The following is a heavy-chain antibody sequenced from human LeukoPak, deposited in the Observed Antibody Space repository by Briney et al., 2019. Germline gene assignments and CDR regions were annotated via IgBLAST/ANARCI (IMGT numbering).Heavy chain of an antibody. Sequence: GESLKISCKGSGYSFTSYWIGWVRQMPGKGLEWMGIIYPGDSDTRYSPSFQGQVTISADKSISTAYLQWSSLKGSDTAMYYCARRDYDILTGYSYFDYWGQGTLVTVSS. J-gene: IGHJ4*02. CDR3: ARRDYDILTGYSYFDY. CDR2: IYPGDSDT. CDR1: GYSFTSYW. D-gene: IGHD3-9*01. V-gene: IGHV5-51*01.